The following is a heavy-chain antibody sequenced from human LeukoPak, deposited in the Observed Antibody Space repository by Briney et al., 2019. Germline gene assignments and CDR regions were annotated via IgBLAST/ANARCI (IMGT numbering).Heavy chain of an antibody. CDR1: GFSFSSYS. V-gene: IGHV3-21*01. CDR2: ISTSSSYI. CDR3: ATGGGGYYYGSGSYLEY. J-gene: IGHJ4*02. Sequence: GGSLRLSCAASGFSFSSYSMNWVRQAPGKGLEWVSSISTSSSYIYYADSVKGRFTISRDNSKNTLYLQMNSLRAEDTAVYYWATGGGGYYYGSGSYLEYWGQGTLVTGSS. D-gene: IGHD3-10*01.